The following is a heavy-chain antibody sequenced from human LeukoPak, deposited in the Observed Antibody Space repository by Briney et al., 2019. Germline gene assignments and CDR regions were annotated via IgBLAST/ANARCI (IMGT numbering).Heavy chain of an antibody. V-gene: IGHV1-24*01. CDR3: ASRQAGYWYYGSGSYSYFDY. CDR2: FDPEDGET. CDR1: GYTLTELS. J-gene: IGHJ4*02. Sequence: GASVKVSCKVSGYTLTELSMHWVRQAPGRGLEWMGGFDPEDGETIYAQKFQGRVTMTEDTSTDTAYMELSSLRSEDTAVYYCASRQAGYWYYGSGSYSYFDYWGQGTLVTVSS. D-gene: IGHD3-10*01.